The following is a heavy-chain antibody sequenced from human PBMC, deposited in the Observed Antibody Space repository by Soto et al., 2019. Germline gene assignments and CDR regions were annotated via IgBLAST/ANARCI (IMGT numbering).Heavy chain of an antibody. CDR3: ARRTKSWAGSGSYYFDY. V-gene: IGHV5-51*01. Sequence: GESLQISCQGSGYSFTSYWIGWVRQMPGKGLEWMGIIYPGDSDTRYSPSFQGQVTISADKSISTAYLQWSSLKASDTAMYYCARRTKSWAGSGSYYFDYWGQGTLVTVSS. CDR2: IYPGDSDT. J-gene: IGHJ4*02. D-gene: IGHD3-10*01. CDR1: GYSFTSYW.